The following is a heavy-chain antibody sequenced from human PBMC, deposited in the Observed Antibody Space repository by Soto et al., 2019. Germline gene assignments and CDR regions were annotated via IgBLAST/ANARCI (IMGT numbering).Heavy chain of an antibody. CDR3: ARDEGVASGN. Sequence: QVQLVQSGAEVKKPGASVKVSCRASGYTFSSSPLHWVRQAPGQRPEWMGWINTANDDTKYSQKFQDRVTLTMDTSARTAYMEVSSLSPEDTAVYYCARDEGVASGNWGQGTLVTVSS. V-gene: IGHV1-3*04. D-gene: IGHD5-12*01. CDR1: GYTFSSSP. CDR2: INTANDDT. J-gene: IGHJ4*02.